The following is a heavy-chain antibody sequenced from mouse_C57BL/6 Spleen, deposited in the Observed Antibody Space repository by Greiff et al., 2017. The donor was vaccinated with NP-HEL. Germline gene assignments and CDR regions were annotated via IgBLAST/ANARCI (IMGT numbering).Heavy chain of an antibody. D-gene: IGHD2-5*01. CDR1: GYTFTGYW. V-gene: IGHV1-9*01. CDR3: ARGALSNYAGGAWFAY. Sequence: QVQLQQSGAELMKPGASVKLSCKATGYTFTGYWIEWVKQRPGHGLEWIGEILPGSGSTNYNVKFKGKATFTADTSSNTAYMQLSSLTTEDSAIYYCARGALSNYAGGAWFAYWGQGTLVTVSA. J-gene: IGHJ3*01. CDR2: ILPGSGST.